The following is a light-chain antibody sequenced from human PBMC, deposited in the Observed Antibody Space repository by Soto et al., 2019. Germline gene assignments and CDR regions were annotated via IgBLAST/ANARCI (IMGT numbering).Light chain of an antibody. CDR1: SSNIGAKYD. Sequence: QSVLTQPPSVSGAPGQRVTISYTGSSSNIGAKYDVHWYQQLPGTAPKLLIYRNTNRPSGVPDRFSGSKSGTSASLAITGLQAEDEADYYCQSYDSSLSGYVFGTGTKLTVL. CDR3: QSYDSSLSGYV. J-gene: IGLJ1*01. CDR2: RNT. V-gene: IGLV1-40*01.